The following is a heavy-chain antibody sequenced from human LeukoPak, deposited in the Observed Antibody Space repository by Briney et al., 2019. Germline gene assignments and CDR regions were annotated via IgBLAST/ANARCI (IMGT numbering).Heavy chain of an antibody. D-gene: IGHD3-10*01. Sequence: SETLSLTCTVSGGSISSYYWSWIRQPPGKGLEWIGYIYYSGSTNYNPSLKSRVTISVDTSKNQFSLKLSSVTAADTAVYYCAREGERSMVYFDYWGQGTLVTVSS. V-gene: IGHV4-59*01. CDR2: IYYSGST. CDR1: GGSISSYY. CDR3: AREGERSMVYFDY. J-gene: IGHJ4*02.